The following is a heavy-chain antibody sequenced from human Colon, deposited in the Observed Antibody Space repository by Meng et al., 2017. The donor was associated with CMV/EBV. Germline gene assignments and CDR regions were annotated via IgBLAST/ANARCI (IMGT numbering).Heavy chain of an antibody. D-gene: IGHD2-15*01. CDR2: VFYTGST. Sequence: SETLSLTCTVSGGSISPYYWSWIRQTPGKGLEWIGYVFYTGSTHYNPSLKSRVTISVDTSNNLLSLTLNSLTAADTAVYYCARAQGGYPDAFDIWGQGTRVTVSS. CDR3: ARAQGGYPDAFDI. CDR1: GGSISPYY. V-gene: IGHV4-59*01. J-gene: IGHJ3*02.